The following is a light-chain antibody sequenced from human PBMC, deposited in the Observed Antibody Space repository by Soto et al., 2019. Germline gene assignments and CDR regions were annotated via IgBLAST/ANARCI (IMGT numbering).Light chain of an antibody. J-gene: IGKJ1*01. CDR1: QSVSSNY. CDR2: GVF. Sequence: EMVLTQSPGTLSLSPGERATLSCRASQSVSSNYFAWYQQKPGQAPRLLIYGVFSRATGIPDRFSGSGSGTDFTLTISRLEPEDFAVYYCQQFSAFGQGTKVEIK. CDR3: QQFSA. V-gene: IGKV3-20*01.